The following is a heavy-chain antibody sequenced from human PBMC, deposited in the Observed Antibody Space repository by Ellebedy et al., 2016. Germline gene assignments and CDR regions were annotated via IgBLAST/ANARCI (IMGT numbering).Heavy chain of an antibody. V-gene: IGHV4-34*01. CDR1: GGSFSGYY. D-gene: IGHD3-10*01. J-gene: IGHJ4*02. Sequence: SETLSLXXAVYGGSFSGYYWSWIRQPPGKGLEWIGEINHSGSTNYNSSLKSRVTISVDTSKNQFSLKLSSVTAADTAVYYCARGYYYGSGSYYRGKYYFDYWGQGTLVTVSS. CDR2: INHSGST. CDR3: ARGYYYGSGSYYRGKYYFDY.